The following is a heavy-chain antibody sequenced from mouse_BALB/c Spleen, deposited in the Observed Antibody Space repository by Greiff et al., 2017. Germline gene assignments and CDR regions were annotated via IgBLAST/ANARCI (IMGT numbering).Heavy chain of an antibody. J-gene: IGHJ2*01. Sequence: EVKLVESGGGLVKPGGSLKLSCAASGFTFSSYAMSWVRQTPEKRLEWVASISSGGSTYYPDSVKGRFTISRDNARNILYLQMSSLRSEDTAMYYCARGHDRAWFAYWGQGTTLTVSS. CDR3: ARGHDRAWFAY. D-gene: IGHD2-2*01. CDR1: GFTFSSYA. CDR2: ISSGGST. V-gene: IGHV5-6-5*01.